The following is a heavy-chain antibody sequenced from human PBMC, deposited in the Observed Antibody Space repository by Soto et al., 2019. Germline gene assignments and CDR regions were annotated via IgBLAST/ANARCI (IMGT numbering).Heavy chain of an antibody. D-gene: IGHD3-3*01. CDR3: ARGDRVADS. CDR2: ISSSSSDI. Sequence: QVPLVESGGGLVKPGGSLRLSCVASGFTFNGYYMSWISQAPGKGPEWVSYISSSSSDINYADSVKGRFTTSRDNAKNSLHLQMNSLRAEDTAVYYCARGDRVADSWGQGTLVTVSS. CDR1: GFTFNGYY. V-gene: IGHV3-11*05. J-gene: IGHJ4*02.